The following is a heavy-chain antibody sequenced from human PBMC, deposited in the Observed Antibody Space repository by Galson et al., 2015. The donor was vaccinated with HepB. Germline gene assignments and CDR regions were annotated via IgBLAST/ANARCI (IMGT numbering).Heavy chain of an antibody. CDR2: ICFTYSII. Sequence: SLRLSCAASGFTFSDYCMSWIRQAPGKGLEWVSYICFTYSIIYYADSVKGRFTISRDNVKSSLYLQMNILRAEDTAVYYCARAALGWFDPWGQGTLVTVSS. CDR3: ARAALGWFDP. CDR1: GFTFSDYC. J-gene: IGHJ5*02. D-gene: IGHD6-25*01. V-gene: IGHV3-11*01.